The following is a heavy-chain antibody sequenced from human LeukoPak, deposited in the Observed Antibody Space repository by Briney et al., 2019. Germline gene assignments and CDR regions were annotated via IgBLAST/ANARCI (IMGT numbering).Heavy chain of an antibody. Sequence: PSETPSLTCAVYGGSFSGYYWSWIRQPPGKGLEWIGEINHSGSTNYNPSLKSRVTISVDTSKNQFSLKLSSVTAADTAVYYCARRVLRYFDWTDYYYGMDVWGQGTTVTVSS. CDR1: GGSFSGYY. J-gene: IGHJ6*02. D-gene: IGHD3-9*01. CDR3: ARRVLRYFDWTDYYYGMDV. V-gene: IGHV4-34*01. CDR2: INHSGST.